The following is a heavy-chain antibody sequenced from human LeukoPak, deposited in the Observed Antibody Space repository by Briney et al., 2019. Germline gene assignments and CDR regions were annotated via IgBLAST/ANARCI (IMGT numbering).Heavy chain of an antibody. V-gene: IGHV3-30*02. CDR2: IRYDGSNK. D-gene: IGHD3-10*01. CDR3: AKDGYYGSGSYFYYYYYGMDV. CDR1: GFTFSSYG. Sequence: GGSLRLSCAASGFTFSSYGMHWVRQAPGKGLEWVAFIRYDGSNKYYADSVKGRLTISRDNSKNTLYLQMNSLRAEDTAVYYCAKDGYYGSGSYFYYYYYGMDVWGQGTTVTVSS. J-gene: IGHJ6*02.